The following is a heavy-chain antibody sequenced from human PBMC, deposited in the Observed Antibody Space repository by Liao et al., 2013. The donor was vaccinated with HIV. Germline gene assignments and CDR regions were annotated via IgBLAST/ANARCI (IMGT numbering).Heavy chain of an antibody. Sequence: QVQLQQWGAGLLKPSETLSLTCAVYGGSFSGYYWSWIRQPPGKGLEWIGEINHSGSTEYNPSLKSRVTISVDTSKNQFSLKLSSVTAADTAVYYCVRADVVVVAGPRXFDIWGQGTMVTVSS. D-gene: IGHD2-15*01. CDR1: GGSFSGYY. CDR3: VRADVVVVAGPRXFDI. J-gene: IGHJ3*02. V-gene: IGHV4-34*01. CDR2: INHSGST.